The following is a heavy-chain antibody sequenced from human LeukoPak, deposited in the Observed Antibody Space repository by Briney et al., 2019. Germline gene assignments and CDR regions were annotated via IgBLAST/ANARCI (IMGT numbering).Heavy chain of an antibody. CDR2: ISSSSSYI. CDR1: GFTFSSYS. CDR3: ARSPPVRATIGRGYNYYYMDV. J-gene: IGHJ6*03. V-gene: IGHV3-21*01. D-gene: IGHD5-24*01. Sequence: GGSLRLSCAASGFTFSSYSMNWVRQAPGKGLEWVSSISSSSSYIYYADSVKGRFTISRDNAKNSLYLQMNSLRAEDTAVYYGARSPPVRATIGRGYNYYYMDVWGKGTAVTVSS.